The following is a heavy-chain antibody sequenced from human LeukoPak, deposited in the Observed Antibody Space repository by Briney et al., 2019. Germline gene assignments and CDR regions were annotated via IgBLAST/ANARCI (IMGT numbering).Heavy chain of an antibody. D-gene: IGHD3-22*01. CDR3: ARVLPYYYDSSGYYHLDY. Sequence: GGSLRLSCAASGFTFSSYSMNWVRQAPGKGLEWVSYISSSSSTIYYADSVKGRFTISRDNAKNSLYLQMNSLRAEDTAVYYCARVLPYYYDSSGYYHLDYWGQGTLVTVSS. J-gene: IGHJ4*02. CDR1: GFTFSSYS. V-gene: IGHV3-48*01. CDR2: ISSSSSTI.